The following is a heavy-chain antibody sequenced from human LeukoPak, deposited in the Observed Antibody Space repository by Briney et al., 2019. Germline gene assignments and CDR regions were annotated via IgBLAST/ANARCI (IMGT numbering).Heavy chain of an antibody. D-gene: IGHD3-22*01. J-gene: IGHJ3*02. V-gene: IGHV4-4*07. CDR3: ARDGYGLDI. CDR2: IHASGTT. Sequence: SETLSLTCTIAGGSLGSNYWSWIRQPAGKGLEWIGRIHASGTTNYDPSLKRRVTMSVDTSKNQFSLKLSSVTAADTAVYYCARDGYGLDIWGQGTMVTVSS. CDR1: GGSLGSNY.